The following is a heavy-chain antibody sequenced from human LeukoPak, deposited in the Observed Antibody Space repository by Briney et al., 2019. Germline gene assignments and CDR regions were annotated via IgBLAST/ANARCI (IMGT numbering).Heavy chain of an antibody. V-gene: IGHV3-9*01. CDR3: AKDISVGTTPYYFDY. D-gene: IGHD1-26*01. J-gene: IGHJ4*02. CDR2: ISWNGVII. CDR1: GSTLDDYA. Sequence: GGSLRLSCAASGSTLDDYAMHWVRQAPGKVLEWVSGISWNGVIIGYADSMKGRFTISRDNAKNSLYLQMNSLRAEDTALYYCAKDISVGTTPYYFDYWGQGTLVTVSS.